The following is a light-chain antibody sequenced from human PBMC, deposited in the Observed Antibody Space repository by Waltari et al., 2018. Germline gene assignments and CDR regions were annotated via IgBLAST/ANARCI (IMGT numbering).Light chain of an antibody. V-gene: IGLV2-14*02. Sequence: SKQNPGKAAKLSIDDGTERPSGVSYRFSVSKSCNTASLTISGLQAEDDADYYCCSYTTCSAWVFGGGTKLTVL. CDR3: CSYTTCSAWV. CDR2: DGT. J-gene: IGLJ3*02.